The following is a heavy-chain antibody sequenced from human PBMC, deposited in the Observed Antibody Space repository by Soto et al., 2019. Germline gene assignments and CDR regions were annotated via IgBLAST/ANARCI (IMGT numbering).Heavy chain of an antibody. CDR1: GGSFSGYY. J-gene: IGHJ5*02. CDR3: ARGGGFGFNWFDP. V-gene: IGHV4-34*01. D-gene: IGHD3-10*01. Sequence: PSETLSLTCAVYGGSFSGYYWSWIRQPPGKWLEWIGEINHSGSTNYNPSLKSRVTISVDTSKNQFSLKLSSVTAADTAVYYCARGGGFGFNWFDPWGQGXLVTVSS. CDR2: INHSGST.